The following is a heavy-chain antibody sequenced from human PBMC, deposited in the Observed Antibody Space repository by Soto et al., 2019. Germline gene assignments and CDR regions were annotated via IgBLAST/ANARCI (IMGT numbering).Heavy chain of an antibody. Sequence: GESLKISCKGSGYSFTSYWISWVRQMPGKGLEWMGRIDPSDSYTNYSPSFQGHVTISADKSISTAYLQWSSLKASDTAMYYCARWKGLWFGEFKYNWFDPWGQGTLVTVSS. CDR1: GYSFTSYW. J-gene: IGHJ5*02. D-gene: IGHD3-10*01. V-gene: IGHV5-10-1*01. CDR3: ARWKGLWFGEFKYNWFDP. CDR2: IDPSDSYT.